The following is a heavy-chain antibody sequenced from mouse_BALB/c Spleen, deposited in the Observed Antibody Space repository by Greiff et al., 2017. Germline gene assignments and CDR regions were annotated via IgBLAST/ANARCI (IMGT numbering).Heavy chain of an antibody. CDR2: IKPSNGRT. D-gene: IGHD2-1*01. J-gene: IGHJ3*01. CDR1: GYTFTSYW. Sequence: QVQLQQPGAELVKPGASVKLSCKASGYTFTSYWMHWVKQRPGQGLEWIGEIKPSNGRTNYNEKFKSKATLTVDKSSSTAYMQLSSLTSEDSAVYYCARSDYGNLFAYWGQGTLVTVSA. V-gene: IGHV1S81*02. CDR3: ARSDYGNLFAY.